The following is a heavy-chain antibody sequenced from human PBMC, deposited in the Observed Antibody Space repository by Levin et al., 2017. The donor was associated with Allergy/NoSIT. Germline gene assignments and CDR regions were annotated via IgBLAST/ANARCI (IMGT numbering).Heavy chain of an antibody. CDR2: ISGIGDST. D-gene: IGHD6-13*01. J-gene: IGHJ4*02. CDR1: GFTFSSYA. Sequence: GEFLKISCAASGFTFSSYAMSWVRQAPGKGLEWVSGISGIGDSTHYPGSVQGRFTISRDNSKNTLHLQMNSLRAEDTAVYYCARRYSSSWYEPNFDYWGQGTLVTVSS. V-gene: IGHV3-23*01. CDR3: ARRYSSSWYEPNFDY.